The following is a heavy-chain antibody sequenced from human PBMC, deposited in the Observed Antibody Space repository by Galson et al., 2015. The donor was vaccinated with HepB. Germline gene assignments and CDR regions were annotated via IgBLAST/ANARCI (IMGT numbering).Heavy chain of an antibody. D-gene: IGHD4-17*01. J-gene: IGHJ4*02. Sequence: SVKVSCKASGYTFTDYYMYWVRQAPGQGLEWMGWIIPNSGGTNYAQKFQGRVTMTRDMSISTAYMELSSLRSDDTAVYYCARIGRGYTVTTPFDYWGQGTLVTVSS. CDR3: ARIGRGYTVTTPFDY. CDR2: IIPNSGGT. V-gene: IGHV1-2*02. CDR1: GYTFTDYY.